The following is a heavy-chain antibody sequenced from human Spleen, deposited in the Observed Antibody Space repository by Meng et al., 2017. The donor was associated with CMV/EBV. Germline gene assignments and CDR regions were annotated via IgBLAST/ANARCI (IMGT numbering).Heavy chain of an antibody. Sequence: SETLSLTCTVSGYSISSGYYWGWIRQPPGKGLEWIGSIYHSGSTYYNPSLKSRVTISVDTSKNQFSLKLSSVTAADTAVYYCARPQSVGAEPPRFWGQGTLVTVSS. J-gene: IGHJ4*02. D-gene: IGHD3-10*01. CDR2: IYHSGST. V-gene: IGHV4-38-2*02. CDR3: ARPQSVGAEPPRF. CDR1: GYSISSGYY.